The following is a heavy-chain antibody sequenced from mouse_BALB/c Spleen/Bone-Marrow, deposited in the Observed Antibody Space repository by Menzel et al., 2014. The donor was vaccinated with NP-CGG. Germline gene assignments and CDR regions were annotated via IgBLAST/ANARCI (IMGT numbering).Heavy chain of an antibody. CDR1: GYTFTSYW. CDR3: TGNVRRYYYAMDY. D-gene: IGHD2-14*01. V-gene: IGHV1-5*01. J-gene: IGHJ4*01. CDR2: IYPGNSDT. Sequence: VQLQQSGTVLARPGASVKMSCKASGYTFTSYWMHWVKQRPGQGLEWIGAIYPGNSDTSYNQKFKGKAKLTAVTSTSXAYMELSSLTNEDSAVYYCTGNVRRYYYAMDYWGQGTSVTVSS.